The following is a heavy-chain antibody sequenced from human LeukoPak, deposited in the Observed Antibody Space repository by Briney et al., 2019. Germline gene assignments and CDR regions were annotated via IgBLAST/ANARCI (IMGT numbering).Heavy chain of an antibody. CDR3: ARLGYGLYGDTWVDY. D-gene: IGHD4-17*01. Sequence: ASVKVSCKASGYTFTSYDINWVRQATGQGLEWMGWMNPNSGNTGYAQKFQGRVTMTRDTSISTAYMELSRLRSDDTAVYYCARLGYGLYGDTWVDYWGQGTLVTVSS. CDR1: GYTFTSYD. V-gene: IGHV1-8*01. J-gene: IGHJ4*02. CDR2: MNPNSGNT.